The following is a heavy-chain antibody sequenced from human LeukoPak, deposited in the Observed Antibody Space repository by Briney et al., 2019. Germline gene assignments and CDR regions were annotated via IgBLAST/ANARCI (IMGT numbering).Heavy chain of an antibody. CDR2: IKSKTDGGTT. CDR3: TTAAGYSGYEDFDY. CDR1: GFTFSSYS. D-gene: IGHD5-12*01. J-gene: IGHJ4*02. V-gene: IGHV3-15*01. Sequence: GSLRLSCAASGFTFSSYSMNWVRQAPGKGLEWVGRIKSKTDGGTTDYAAPVKGRFTISRDDSKNTLYLQMNSLKTEDTAVYYCTTAAGYSGYEDFDYWGQGTLVTVSS.